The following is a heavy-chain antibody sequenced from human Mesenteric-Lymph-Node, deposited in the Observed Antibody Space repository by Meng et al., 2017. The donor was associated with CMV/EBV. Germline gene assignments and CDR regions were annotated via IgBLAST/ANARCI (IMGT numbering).Heavy chain of an antibody. Sequence: GGSLRLSCAASGFTFSDYAVHWVRQAPGKGLEWVAFIRYDGSNKYYADSVKGRFTISRDNSKNTLYLQMNSLRAEDTAVYYCAKVGQQLYYYYGMDVWGQGTTVTVSS. CDR2: IRYDGSNK. CDR1: GFTFSDYA. CDR3: AKVGQQLYYYYGMDV. V-gene: IGHV3-30*02. J-gene: IGHJ6*02. D-gene: IGHD6-13*01.